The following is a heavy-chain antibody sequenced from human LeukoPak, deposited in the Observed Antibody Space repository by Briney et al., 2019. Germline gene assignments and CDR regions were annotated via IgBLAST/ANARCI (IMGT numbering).Heavy chain of an antibody. J-gene: IGHJ4*02. Sequence: PGMSLRLSCAASGFPFSSYGMHWVRQAPGKGLEWVAAISNDGNNKFYADSVKGRFTISRDNPKNTMNLQMNSLRAEDTAVYYCAKGGSSGTYYNAPLDYWGQGTLVTVSS. CDR2: ISNDGNNK. V-gene: IGHV3-30*18. CDR3: AKGGSSGTYYNAPLDY. D-gene: IGHD3-10*01. CDR1: GFPFSSYG.